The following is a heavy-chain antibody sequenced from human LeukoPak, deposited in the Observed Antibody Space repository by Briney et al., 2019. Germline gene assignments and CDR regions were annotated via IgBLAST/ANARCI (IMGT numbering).Heavy chain of an antibody. D-gene: IGHD7-27*01. CDR3: AKDYNWGTY. Sequence: GGSLRLSCAASRFTFSDFAMNWVRQAPGKGLEWVSAISRNGETTYYADSVKGRFTISRDNSKNTLYLQMNSLRAEDTAVYYCAKDYNWGTYWGQGALVTVSS. CDR2: ISRNGETT. V-gene: IGHV3-23*01. CDR1: RFTFSDFA. J-gene: IGHJ4*02.